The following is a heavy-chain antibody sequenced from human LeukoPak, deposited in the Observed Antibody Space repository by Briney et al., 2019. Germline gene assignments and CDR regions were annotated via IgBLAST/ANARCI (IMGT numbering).Heavy chain of an antibody. J-gene: IGHJ2*01. CDR2: IWYDGSNK. CDR1: GFTFSSYG. D-gene: IGHD7-27*01. V-gene: IGHV3-33*01. Sequence: GGSLRLSCAASGFTFSSYGMHWVRQAPGKGLEWVAVIWYDGSNKYYADSVKGRFTISRDNSKNTLYLQMNSLRAEDTAVYYCARELVSLGTGYFDLWGRGTLVTVSS. CDR3: ARELVSLGTGYFDL.